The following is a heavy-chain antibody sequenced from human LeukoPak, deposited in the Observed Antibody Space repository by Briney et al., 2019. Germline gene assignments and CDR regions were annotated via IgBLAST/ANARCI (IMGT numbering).Heavy chain of an antibody. CDR3: ARGNYGGNWGFDY. J-gene: IGHJ4*02. Sequence: GGSLRLSCAASGFTFSSYAMHWVRQAPGKGLEYVSAISSNGGSTYYANSVKGRFTISRDNSKNTLYLQMGSLRAEDMAVYYCARGNYGGNWGFDYWGQGTLVTVSS. V-gene: IGHV3-64*01. CDR1: GFTFSSYA. CDR2: ISSNGGST. D-gene: IGHD4-23*01.